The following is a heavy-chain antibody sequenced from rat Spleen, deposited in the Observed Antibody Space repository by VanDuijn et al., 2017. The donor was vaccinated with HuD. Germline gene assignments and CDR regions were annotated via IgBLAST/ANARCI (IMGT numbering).Heavy chain of an antibody. D-gene: IGHD1-1*01. CDR1: GFTFSNYY. CDR2: ISYDGSST. CDR3: ARRGTTVVAFDY. V-gene: IGHV5-29*01. Sequence: EVQLVESGGGLVQPGRSLKLSCAALGFTFSNYYMAWVRQAPTKGLEWVASISYDGSSTYYRDSVKGRFTISRDNAKSTLYLQMDSLRSEDTATYYCARRGTTVVAFDYWGQGVMVTVSS. J-gene: IGHJ2*01.